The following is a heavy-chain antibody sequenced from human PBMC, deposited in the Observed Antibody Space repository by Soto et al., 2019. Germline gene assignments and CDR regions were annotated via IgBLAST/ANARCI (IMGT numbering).Heavy chain of an antibody. J-gene: IGHJ4*02. CDR2: LNPSGGGI. Sequence: ASVKVSCKAPGYSVTRHYLHWVRQAPGQGPEWMGLLNPSGGGIIYAQKYRGRVTMTSDTSTSTVYMELSSLRYEDTAVYFCAKTLSGGSYTDSRLDYWGQGTRVTVSS. CDR1: GYSVTRHY. D-gene: IGHD2-15*01. CDR3: AKTLSGGSYTDSRLDY. V-gene: IGHV1-46*01.